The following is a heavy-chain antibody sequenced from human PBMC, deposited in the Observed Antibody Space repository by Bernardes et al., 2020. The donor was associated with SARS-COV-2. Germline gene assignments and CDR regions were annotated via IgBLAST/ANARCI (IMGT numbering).Heavy chain of an antibody. CDR3: VRGEVVEAVTRDHFGY. J-gene: IGHJ4*02. V-gene: IGHV4-34*01. D-gene: IGHD2-15*01. Sequence: SETLSLTCAVYGGSFSGYYWSWIRQPPGKGLEWIGEINHSGSTDYNPSLKSRVTISVDTSKNQLSLNVRSVTAADTAVYYCVRGEVVEAVTRDHFGYWGQGTLVTVSS. CDR2: INHSGST. CDR1: GGSFSGYY.